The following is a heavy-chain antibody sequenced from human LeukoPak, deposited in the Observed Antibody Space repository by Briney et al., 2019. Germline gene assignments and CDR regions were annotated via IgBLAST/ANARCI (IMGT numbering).Heavy chain of an antibody. Sequence: PSQTLSLTCAISGDSVSSNSAAWSWIRQSPSRGLEWLGRTYYRSKWSTYYAVSVRSRISINRDTSKNQISLQLNSVTPEDTAVYYCARSTGPIDYWGQGTLVTVSS. V-gene: IGHV6-1*01. J-gene: IGHJ4*02. CDR1: GDSVSSNSAA. CDR3: ARSTGPIDY. CDR2: TYYRSKWST. D-gene: IGHD1-1*01.